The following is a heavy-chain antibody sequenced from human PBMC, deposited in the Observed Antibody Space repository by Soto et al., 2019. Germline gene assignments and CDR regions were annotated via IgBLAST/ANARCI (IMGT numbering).Heavy chain of an antibody. D-gene: IGHD6-19*01. CDR3: ATGVAVAPKTSDAFDI. Sequence: ASVEVSSKASGYTFTSYYMHWVRQSPGQGLEWMGIINPSGGSTSYAQKFQGRVTMTRDTSTSTVYMELSSLRSEDTAVYYCATGVAVAPKTSDAFDIWVQGTMVTVSS. CDR2: INPSGGST. J-gene: IGHJ3*02. V-gene: IGHV1-46*01. CDR1: GYTFTSYY.